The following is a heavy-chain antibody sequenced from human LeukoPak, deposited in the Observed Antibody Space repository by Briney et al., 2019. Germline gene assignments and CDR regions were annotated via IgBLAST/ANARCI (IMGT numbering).Heavy chain of an antibody. Sequence: SETLSLTCAVSGYSISSGYYWGWIRPPPGKGLEWIGSIYHSGSTYYNPSLKSRVTISGDTSKNQFSLKLSSVTAADTAVYYCAKTTWIQLWSFDYWGQGTLVTVSS. V-gene: IGHV4-38-2*01. D-gene: IGHD5-18*01. CDR3: AKTTWIQLWSFDY. CDR1: GYSISSGYY. J-gene: IGHJ4*02. CDR2: IYHSGST.